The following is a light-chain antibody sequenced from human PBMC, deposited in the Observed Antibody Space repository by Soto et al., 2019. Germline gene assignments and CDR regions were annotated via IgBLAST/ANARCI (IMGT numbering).Light chain of an antibody. V-gene: IGKV1-39*01. CDR1: QSISSY. J-gene: IGKJ5*01. CDR2: AAS. Sequence: DIQMTQSPSSLSASVGDSVTITCRASQSISSYLNWYQRKPGKAPKLLIYAASSLQSGVSSRFSGSGSETDFTLTISSLQREDFATYYCQQSYIIPITFGQGTRLEIK. CDR3: QQSYIIPIT.